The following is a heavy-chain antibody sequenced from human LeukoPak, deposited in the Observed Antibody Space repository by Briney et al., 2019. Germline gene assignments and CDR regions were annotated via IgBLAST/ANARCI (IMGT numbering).Heavy chain of an antibody. CDR1: GFTFSSYA. CDR2: ISGSGGST. V-gene: IGHV3-23*01. CDR3: ARLEVLGFYFDY. J-gene: IGHJ4*02. D-gene: IGHD3-16*01. Sequence: PGGSLRLSCAASGFTFSSYAMSWVRQAPGKGLEWVSAISGSGGSTYYADSVKGRFTISRDNSKNTLYLQMNSLRAEDTAVYYCARLEVLGFYFDYWGQGILVTVSS.